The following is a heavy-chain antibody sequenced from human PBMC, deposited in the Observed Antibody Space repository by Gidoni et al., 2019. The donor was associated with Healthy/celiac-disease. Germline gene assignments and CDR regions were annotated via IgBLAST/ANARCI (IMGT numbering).Heavy chain of an antibody. D-gene: IGHD3-9*01. CDR1: GYTFTGYY. J-gene: IGHJ5*02. CDR2: INPNSGGT. V-gene: IGHV1-2*02. CDR3: ARSPGDILTGYSFDP. Sequence: QVQLVQSGAAVKTPGASVTVSCKASGYTFTGYYMHWGRQAPGQGLEWMGWINPNSGGTNYAQKFQGRVTMTRDTVISTAYMELSRLRSDDTAVYYGARSPGDILTGYSFDPWGQGTLVTVSS.